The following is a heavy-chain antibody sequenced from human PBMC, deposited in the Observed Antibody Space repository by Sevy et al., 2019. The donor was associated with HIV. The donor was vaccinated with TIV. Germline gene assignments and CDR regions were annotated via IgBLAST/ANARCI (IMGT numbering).Heavy chain of an antibody. CDR1: GFTFSSYA. CDR2: ISGSGGST. V-gene: IGHV3-23*01. Sequence: GGSLRLSCAASGFTFSSYAMSWVRQAPGKGLEWVSAISGSGGSTYYADSVKGRFTISRDNSKNTLYPQMNSLRAEDTAVYYCAKFTPDYDILTGYSGREGYYFDYWGQGTLVTVSS. D-gene: IGHD3-9*01. CDR3: AKFTPDYDILTGYSGREGYYFDY. J-gene: IGHJ4*02.